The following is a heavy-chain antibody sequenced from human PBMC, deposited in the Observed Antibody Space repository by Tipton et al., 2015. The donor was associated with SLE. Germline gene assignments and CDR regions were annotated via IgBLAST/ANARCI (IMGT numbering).Heavy chain of an antibody. CDR1: GYSLMNYG. V-gene: IGHV1-18*01. Sequence: QLVQSGAEVKKPGASVNVFCKASGYSLMNYGISWVRQAPGQGLEWMGWITAYNGNTKYAQMVEGRVTMSTDTSTNKAFMELRSLRSDDTAVYYCTRDTRYQHASDVWGQGTLVTVSS. D-gene: IGHD2-2*01. CDR2: ITAYNGNT. CDR3: TRDTRYQHASDV. J-gene: IGHJ4*02.